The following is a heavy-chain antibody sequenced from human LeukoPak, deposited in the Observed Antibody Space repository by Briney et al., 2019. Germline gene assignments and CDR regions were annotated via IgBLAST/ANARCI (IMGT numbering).Heavy chain of an antibody. CDR3: ARNPLPKQQLVPLYYHYMDV. Sequence: SETLSLTCTVSGGSISGSSYYWDWIRQPPGKGLEWIGSIYYSGSTYYNPSLKSRVTISVDTSKNQFSLKLSSVTAADTAVYYCARNPLPKQQLVPLYYHYMDVWGKGTTVTVSS. CDR2: IYYSGST. J-gene: IGHJ6*03. D-gene: IGHD6-13*01. V-gene: IGHV4-39*01. CDR1: GGSISGSSYY.